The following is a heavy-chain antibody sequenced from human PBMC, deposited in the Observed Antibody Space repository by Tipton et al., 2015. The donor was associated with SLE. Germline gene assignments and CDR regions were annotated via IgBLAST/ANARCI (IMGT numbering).Heavy chain of an antibody. CDR1: GLSMTTRPW. CDR2: VHHTGGN. CDR3: ARKYSGPYSGWIPDLDS. D-gene: IGHD1-26*01. Sequence: TLSLTCSVAGLSMTTRPWWTWVRQPPGKGLEGVGEVHHTGGNNYNPSLRSRVTISMDTSKSQFSLTLKSVTAADTAVYYCARKYSGPYSGWIPDLDSWGQGTLVTVSS. V-gene: IGHV4-4*02. J-gene: IGHJ4*02.